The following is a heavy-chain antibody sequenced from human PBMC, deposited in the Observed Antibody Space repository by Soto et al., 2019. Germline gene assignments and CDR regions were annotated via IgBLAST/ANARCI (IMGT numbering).Heavy chain of an antibody. CDR1: GYPFSNYG. D-gene: IGHD5-18*01. Sequence: QVQLVQSGPEEKKPGASVRVSCKPSGYPFSNYGISWMRQAPGQGLEWMGWVNIDKGNTKYAQKFQDRVTMTTDTSTSTVYLELRSLRSDDTALYYCARERGGYRYGDYWGQGTLVTVSS. CDR3: ARERGGYRYGDY. V-gene: IGHV1-18*01. J-gene: IGHJ4*02. CDR2: VNIDKGNT.